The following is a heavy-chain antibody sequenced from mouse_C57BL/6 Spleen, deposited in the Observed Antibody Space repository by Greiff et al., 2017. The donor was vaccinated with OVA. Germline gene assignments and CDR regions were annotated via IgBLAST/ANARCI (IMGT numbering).Heavy chain of an antibody. Sequence: VHVKQSGAELVKPGASVQLSCPASGFHIKDYYMHWVKQRTEQGLEWIGRIDPEDGETKYAPKFQGKSTITADTSSNTAYLQLSSLTSEDTAVYYCARDYYGSSYWYFDVWGTGTTVTVSS. CDR3: ARDYYGSSYWYFDV. V-gene: IGHV14-2*01. J-gene: IGHJ1*03. D-gene: IGHD1-1*01. CDR1: GFHIKDYY. CDR2: IDPEDGET.